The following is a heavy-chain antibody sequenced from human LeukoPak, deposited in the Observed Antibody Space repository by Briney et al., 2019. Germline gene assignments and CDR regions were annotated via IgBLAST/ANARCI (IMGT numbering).Heavy chain of an antibody. CDR1: GSSFSSGRYY. D-gene: IGHD6-13*01. CDR2: VYYSGTT. CDR3: ARDETKPAAGLEY. J-gene: IGHJ4*02. V-gene: IGHV4-61*01. Sequence: PSETLSLTCTVSGSSFSSGRYYWTWIRQPPGQELEWIGYVYYSGTTNYNPSLKSRVTISIDLSKNQFSLKLSSVTAADTAIYYCARDETKPAAGLEYWGQGALVTVSS.